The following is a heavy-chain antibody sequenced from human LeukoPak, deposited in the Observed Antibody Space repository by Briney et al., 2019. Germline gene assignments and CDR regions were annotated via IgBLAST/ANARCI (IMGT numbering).Heavy chain of an antibody. CDR2: ISSSSSYI. CDR1: GFTFSSYS. Sequence: PGGSLRLSCAASGFTFSSYSMNWVRQAPGKGLEWVSSISSSSSYIYYADSVKGRFTISRDNAKNSLYLQMNSLRAEDTAVYYCARDRRDFWSGQDAFDIWGQGTMVTVSS. CDR3: ARDRRDFWSGQDAFDI. D-gene: IGHD3-3*01. V-gene: IGHV3-21*01. J-gene: IGHJ3*02.